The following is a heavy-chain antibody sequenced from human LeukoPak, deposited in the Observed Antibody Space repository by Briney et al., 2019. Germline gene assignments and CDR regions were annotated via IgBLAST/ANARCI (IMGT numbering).Heavy chain of an antibody. CDR2: IYFNGNT. D-gene: IGHD5-18*01. CDR1: GGSISSYY. CDR3: ARDRGHDTAGGQGGAFDI. J-gene: IGHJ3*02. Sequence: PSETLSLTCTVSGGSISSYYWSCILRPPGRGLVWIGYIYFNGNTNYTPSLKSLVTISVETSKNQFSLKLSSVTAADTAVYYCARDRGHDTAGGQGGAFDIWGQGTMVTVSS. V-gene: IGHV4-59*01.